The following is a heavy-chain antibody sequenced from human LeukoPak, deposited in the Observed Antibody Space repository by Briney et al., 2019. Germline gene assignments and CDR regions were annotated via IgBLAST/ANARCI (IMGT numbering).Heavy chain of an antibody. J-gene: IGHJ4*02. CDR3: ARGVGDLGDY. Sequence: ASVKVSCKASGYTFTSYDINWVRQATGQGLEWMGWMSPNSGNTDYAQKFQGRVTMTRDTSINTAYMELSSLRSGDTAVYYCARGVGDLGDYWGQGTLVTVSS. CDR1: GYTFTSYD. CDR2: MSPNSGNT. V-gene: IGHV1-8*02. D-gene: IGHD3-16*01.